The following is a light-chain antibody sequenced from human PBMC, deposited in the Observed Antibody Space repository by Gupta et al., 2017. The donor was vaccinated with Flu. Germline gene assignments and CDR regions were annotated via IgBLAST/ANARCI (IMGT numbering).Light chain of an antibody. J-gene: IGKJ5*01. V-gene: IGKV3-11*01. CDR1: QSVSGY. CDR2: DAS. CDR3: QQRNSWPIT. Sequence: EIVLTQSPATLSLSPGGRATLSCRASQSVSGYLAWYQQKPGQAPRLLIYDASNRATGIPGRFSGSGSGTDFTLTISSLEPEDFAVYYCQQRNSWPITFGQGTLMEIK.